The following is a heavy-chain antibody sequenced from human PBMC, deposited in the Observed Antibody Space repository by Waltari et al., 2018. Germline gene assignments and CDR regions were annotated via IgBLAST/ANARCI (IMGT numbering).Heavy chain of an antibody. Sequence: QVQLQQSGPSLMKPSQTLSVPCDISGASVSSISTAWNCIRQSPSRGLEWLGRTYYKSKWYHDYAASVKSRLTINPDTSKNLLSLQLKSVMPQDTAVYYCAREVTVPAASSYYGLDVWGQGTTVTVSS. D-gene: IGHD6-13*01. CDR3: AREVTVPAASSYYGLDV. CDR1: GASVSSISTA. CDR2: TYYKSKWYH. V-gene: IGHV6-1*01. J-gene: IGHJ6*02.